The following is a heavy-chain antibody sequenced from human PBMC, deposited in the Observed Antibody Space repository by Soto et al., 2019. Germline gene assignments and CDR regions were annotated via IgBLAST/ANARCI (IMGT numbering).Heavy chain of an antibody. V-gene: IGHV4-4*02. CDR2: IYHSGST. Sequence: PSETLSLTCAVSGGSISSSNWWSWVRQPPGKGLEWIGEIYHSGSTNHNPSLKSRVTISVDKSKNQFSLKLSSVTAADTAVYYCARVKGRDPRVAMDYGYFDYWPPGTLLTASS. D-gene: IGHD4-17*01. CDR3: ARVKGRDPRVAMDYGYFDY. J-gene: IGHJ4*02. CDR1: GGSISSSNW.